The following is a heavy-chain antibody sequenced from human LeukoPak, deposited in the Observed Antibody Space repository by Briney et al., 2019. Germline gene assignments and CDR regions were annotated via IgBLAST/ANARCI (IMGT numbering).Heavy chain of an antibody. CDR1: GGSLSSYY. D-gene: IGHD4-17*01. Sequence: SETLSLTCTVSGGSLSSYYWSWIRQPAGKGLEWIGRIYSSGSTNYYPSLKSRVTMSVDTSKNQFSLNLSSVTVADTAVYYCVREGRYGDYEGYWGQGTLVTVSS. V-gene: IGHV4-4*07. CDR3: VREGRYGDYEGY. J-gene: IGHJ4*02. CDR2: IYSSGST.